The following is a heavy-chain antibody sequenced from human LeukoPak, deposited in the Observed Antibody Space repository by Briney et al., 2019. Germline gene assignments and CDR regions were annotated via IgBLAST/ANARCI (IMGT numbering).Heavy chain of an antibody. CDR2: INHSGST. J-gene: IGHJ4*02. Sequence: PSETLSLTCAVYGGSFSGYYWSWIRQPPGKGLEWIGEINHSGSTNYNPSLKSRVTISVDTSKNQFSLKLSSVTAADTAVYYCARSLAREMATPLYYFDYWGQGTLVTVSS. CDR3: ARSLAREMATPLYYFDY. CDR1: GGSFSGYY. V-gene: IGHV4-34*01. D-gene: IGHD5-24*01.